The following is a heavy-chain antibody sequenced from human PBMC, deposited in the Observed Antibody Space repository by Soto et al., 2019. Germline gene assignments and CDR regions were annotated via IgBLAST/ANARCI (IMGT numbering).Heavy chain of an antibody. Sequence: PWGSLRLSCAVSGFTFSSYWMSWVCQTPGKGLEWVANINQDGSEKYYVDAVKGRFTISRDNAKNSLYLQMNSLRAEDTAVYYCARELIVGPAEYFQHWGQGTLVTVSS. J-gene: IGHJ1*01. V-gene: IGHV3-7*01. CDR1: GFTFSSYW. CDR3: ARELIVGPAEYFQH. CDR2: INQDGSEK. D-gene: IGHD1-26*01.